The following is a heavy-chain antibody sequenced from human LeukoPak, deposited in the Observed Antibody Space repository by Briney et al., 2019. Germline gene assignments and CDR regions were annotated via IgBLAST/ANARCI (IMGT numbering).Heavy chain of an antibody. Sequence: SETLSLTCTVSGGSISSGSYYWSWIRQPAGKGLEWIGRIYTSGSTNYNPSLKSRVTISVDKSKNQFSLKLSSVTAADTAVYYCARDSIAVSTGDYWGQGTLVTVSS. CDR3: ARDSIAVSTGDY. CDR2: IYTSGST. J-gene: IGHJ4*02. CDR1: GGSISSGSYY. D-gene: IGHD6-19*01. V-gene: IGHV4-61*02.